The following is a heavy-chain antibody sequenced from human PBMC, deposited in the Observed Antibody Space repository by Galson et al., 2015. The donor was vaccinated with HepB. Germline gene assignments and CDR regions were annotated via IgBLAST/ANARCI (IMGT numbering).Heavy chain of an antibody. CDR1: GFTFSSYA. V-gene: IGHV3-30-3*01. Sequence: SLRLSCAVSGFTFSSYAMHWVRQAPGKGLEWVAVISYDGSNKYYADSVKGRFTISRDNYKNTLYLQMNSLRAEDTAVYYCAREYCSGGSCYSDAFDIWGQGTMVTVSS. J-gene: IGHJ3*02. D-gene: IGHD2-15*01. CDR2: ISYDGSNK. CDR3: AREYCSGGSCYSDAFDI.